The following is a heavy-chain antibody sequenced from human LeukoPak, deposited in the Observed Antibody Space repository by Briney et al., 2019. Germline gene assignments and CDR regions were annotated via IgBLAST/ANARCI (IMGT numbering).Heavy chain of an antibody. CDR1: GYTFTSYD. Sequence: ASVTVSCKASGYTFTSYDINWVRQAPGQGLEWMGWMNPNSGNTDYAQKFQGRVTMTRNTSISTAYMEVSSLRSEHTAVYYCARGRSARGRPLTCYYYLDYWGQGTLVTVSS. CDR2: MNPNSGNT. J-gene: IGHJ4*02. D-gene: IGHD3-9*01. V-gene: IGHV1-8*01. CDR3: ARGRSARGRPLTCYYYLDY.